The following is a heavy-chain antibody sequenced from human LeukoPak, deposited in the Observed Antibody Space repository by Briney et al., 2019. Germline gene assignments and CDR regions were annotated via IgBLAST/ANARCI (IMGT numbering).Heavy chain of an antibody. J-gene: IGHJ4*02. V-gene: IGHV4-4*02. CDR2: ICHGGST. D-gene: IGHD3-10*01. Sequence: SGTLSLTCAVSGGSISNNNWWSWVRQPPGMGLEWIGEICHGGSTNYNPSLKSRVTMSVDRSKNQFSLKLSSVTAADTAVYYCARGEERGSGTVHFDYWGQGTRVTVSS. CDR1: GGSISNNNW. CDR3: ARGEERGSGTVHFDY.